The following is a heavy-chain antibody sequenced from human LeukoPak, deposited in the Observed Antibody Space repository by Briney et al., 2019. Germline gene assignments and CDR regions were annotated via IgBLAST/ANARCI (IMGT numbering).Heavy chain of an antibody. CDR3: ASRSWTVDTAMVPPDY. D-gene: IGHD5-18*01. V-gene: IGHV4-59*12. CDR1: GGSISSYY. Sequence: KPSETLSLTCTVSGGSISSYYWSWIRQPPGKGLEWMGYIPYSWSTTYNPSLKSRVTISVDTSKKQFSLKLSSVTAADTAVYYCASRSWTVDTAMVPPDYWGQGTLVTVSS. J-gene: IGHJ4*02. CDR2: IPYSWST.